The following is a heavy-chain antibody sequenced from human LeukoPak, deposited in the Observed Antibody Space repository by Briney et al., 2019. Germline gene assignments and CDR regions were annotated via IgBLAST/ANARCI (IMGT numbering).Heavy chain of an antibody. CDR2: IYYSGST. J-gene: IGHJ6*02. CDR1: GGSISSYY. D-gene: IGHD4-17*01. V-gene: IGHV4-59*12. Sequence: SETLSLTCTVSGGSISSYYWSWIRQPPGKGLEWIGYIYYSGSTNYNPSLKRRVTISVDRSKNQFSLKLSSVTAADTAVYYCARAYYGDYYYYGMDVWGQGTTVTVSS. CDR3: ARAYYGDYYYYGMDV.